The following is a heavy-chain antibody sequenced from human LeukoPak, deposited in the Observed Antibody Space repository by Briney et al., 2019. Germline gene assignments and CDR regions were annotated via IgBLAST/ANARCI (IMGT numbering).Heavy chain of an antibody. V-gene: IGHV4-34*01. CDR2: INHGGST. CDR3: AREGRMSMGIEY. CDR1: GGSLSGYY. Sequence: SETLSLTCAVYGGSLSGYYWSWIRQSPGKGLEWIGEINHGGSTNYNPSLKSRVTMSVDTSKNHFSLKLSSVTAADKAVYFCAREGRMSMGIEYWGQGTLVTVSS. J-gene: IGHJ4*02. D-gene: IGHD4/OR15-4a*01.